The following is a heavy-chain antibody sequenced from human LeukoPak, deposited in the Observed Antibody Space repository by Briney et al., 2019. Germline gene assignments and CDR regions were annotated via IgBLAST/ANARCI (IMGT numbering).Heavy chain of an antibody. J-gene: IGHJ6*03. Sequence: SETLSLTCAVYGGSFSGYYWSWTRQPPGKGLEWIGEINHSGSTNYNPSLKSRVTISVDTSKDQFSLKLSSVTAADTAVYYCARAVYYYYMDVWGKGTTVTVSS. D-gene: IGHD4-17*01. CDR3: ARAVYYYYMDV. V-gene: IGHV4-34*01. CDR1: GGSFSGYY. CDR2: INHSGST.